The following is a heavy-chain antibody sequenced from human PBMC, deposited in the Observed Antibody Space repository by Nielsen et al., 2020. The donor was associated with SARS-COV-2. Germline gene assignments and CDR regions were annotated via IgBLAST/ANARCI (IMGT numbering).Heavy chain of an antibody. J-gene: IGHJ6*02. CDR2: IYYSGST. CDR3: ARVRTLWFGYYYGMDV. D-gene: IGHD3-10*01. V-gene: IGHV4-61*01. Sequence: SETLSLTCTVSGGSVSSGSYYWSWIRQPPGKGLEWIGYIYYSGSTNYNPSLKSRVTISVDTSKNQFSLKLSSVTAADTAVYYCARVRTLWFGYYYGMDVWGQGTTVTVSS. CDR1: GGSVSSGSYY.